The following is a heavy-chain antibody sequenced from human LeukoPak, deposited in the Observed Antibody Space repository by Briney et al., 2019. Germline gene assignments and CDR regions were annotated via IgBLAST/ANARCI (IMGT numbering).Heavy chain of an antibody. Sequence: SEALSLTCAVYGGSFSGYYWSWIRQPPGKGLEWIGEINHSGSTNYNPSLKSRVTISVDTSKNQFSLKLSSVTAADTAVYYCARGPYSNYGITDVWGKGTTVTVSS. CDR1: GGSFSGYY. CDR2: INHSGST. V-gene: IGHV4-34*01. CDR3: ARGPYSNYGITDV. D-gene: IGHD4-11*01. J-gene: IGHJ6*04.